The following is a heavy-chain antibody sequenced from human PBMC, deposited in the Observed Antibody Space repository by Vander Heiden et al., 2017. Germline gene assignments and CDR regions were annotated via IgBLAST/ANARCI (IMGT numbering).Heavy chain of an antibody. CDR2: INSDGSSA. CDR1: GFSFSNYW. CDR3: ARDSMGLADY. Sequence: EVQLVESGGGLVQPGGSLRLSCAASGFSFSNYWMHWVRQAPGKGLVWVSRINSDGSSATYADSVKGRFTISRDNAKNTLYLQMNSLRAEDTAVYSCARDSMGLADYWGQGTLVTVSS. J-gene: IGHJ4*02. V-gene: IGHV3-74*01.